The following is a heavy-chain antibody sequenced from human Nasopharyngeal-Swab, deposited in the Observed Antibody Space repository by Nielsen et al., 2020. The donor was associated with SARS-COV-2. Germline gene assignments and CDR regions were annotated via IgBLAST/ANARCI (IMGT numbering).Heavy chain of an antibody. J-gene: IGHJ6*02. V-gene: IGHV3-21*01. CDR2: ISSSSSYI. D-gene: IGHD3-3*01. CDR1: GFTFNNYN. Sequence: SLKISCAASGFTFNNYNFNWVRQAPGKGPEWVSSISSSSSYIYYADSVKGRFTISRDNAKNSLYLQMNSLRAEDTAMYYCARDGLDYDFWSAYFMDVWGQGTTVTVSS. CDR3: ARDGLDYDFWSAYFMDV.